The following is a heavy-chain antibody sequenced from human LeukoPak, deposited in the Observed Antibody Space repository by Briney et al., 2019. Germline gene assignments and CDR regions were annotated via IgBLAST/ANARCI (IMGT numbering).Heavy chain of an antibody. V-gene: IGHV3-23*01. D-gene: IGHD4-17*01. J-gene: IGHJ4*02. CDR3: AKRRTTVISLDQ. CDR2: VSGSGGST. Sequence: GGSLRLSCAASGFTFTDYAITWVRQAPGKGLEWVSAVSGSGGSTYYADSVKGRFTISRDNSENTLYLQMNSLRAEDTAVYYCAKRRTTVISLDQWGQGTLVTVSS. CDR1: GFTFTDYA.